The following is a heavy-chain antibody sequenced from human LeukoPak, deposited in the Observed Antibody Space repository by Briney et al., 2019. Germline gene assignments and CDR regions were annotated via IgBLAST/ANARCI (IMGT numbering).Heavy chain of an antibody. D-gene: IGHD5-12*01. V-gene: IGHV4-30-2*01. CDR3: ARSSGYVWFDP. J-gene: IGHJ5*02. CDR1: GGSISSGGYS. Sequence: SETLSLTCAVSGGSISSGGYSWSWIRQPPGKGLEWIGYIYHSGGTYYNPSLKSRVTISVDRSKNQFSLKLSSVTAADTAVYYCARSSGYVWFDPWGQGTLVTVSS. CDR2: IYHSGGT.